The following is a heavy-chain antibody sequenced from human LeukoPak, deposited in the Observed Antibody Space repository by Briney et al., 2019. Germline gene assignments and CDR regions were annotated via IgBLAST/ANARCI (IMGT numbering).Heavy chain of an antibody. CDR3: ARGLSGSYPWDAFDI. CDR2: ISYDGSNK. V-gene: IGHV3-30*04. Sequence: PGRSLRLSCAASGFTFSSYAMHWVRQAPGKGLEWVAVISYDGSNKYYADSVKGRFTTSRDNSKNTLYLQMNSPRAEDTAVYYCARGLSGSYPWDAFDIWGQGTMVTVSS. CDR1: GFTFSSYA. J-gene: IGHJ3*02. D-gene: IGHD3-10*01.